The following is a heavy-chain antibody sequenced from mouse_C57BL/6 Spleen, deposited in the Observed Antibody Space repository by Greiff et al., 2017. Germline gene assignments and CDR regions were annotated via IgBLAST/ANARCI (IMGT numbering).Heavy chain of an antibody. Sequence: EVKLVESGGGLVQPGESPILSCESNEHEFPSHDMSWVRKTPEKRLELVAAINSDGGSTYYPDTMERRFIISRDNPKKSLYLQMSSLRSDDTALYYCARRGDYYGSSPWFACWGPGTLVTGSA. V-gene: IGHV5-2*01. CDR1: EHEFPSHD. CDR3: ARRGDYYGSSPWFAC. J-gene: IGHJ3*01. D-gene: IGHD1-1*01. CDR2: INSDGGST.